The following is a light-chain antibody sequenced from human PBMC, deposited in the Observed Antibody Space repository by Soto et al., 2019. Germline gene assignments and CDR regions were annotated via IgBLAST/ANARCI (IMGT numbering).Light chain of an antibody. CDR1: QSIGTF. CDR3: QQCYNWPQWT. CDR2: DAS. Sequence: EIVVTQCPTIISQSPGERATXSCRASQSIGTFFAWYQQKPGQAPRLLIYDASNRATGIPARFSGSGSGTDFTLTISSLEPEDFAVYYCQQCYNWPQWTFGQGTKVEIK. V-gene: IGKV3-11*01. J-gene: IGKJ1*01.